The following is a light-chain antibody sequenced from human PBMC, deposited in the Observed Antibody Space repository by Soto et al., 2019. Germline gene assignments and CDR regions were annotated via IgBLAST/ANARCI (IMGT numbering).Light chain of an antibody. CDR1: PSISSD. Sequence: EIVMTQSPATLSVYPGERATLXXRASPSISSDLAWYQHKPGQAPTXIMSGASNRASGVPVRFSGSGAGTDFTLTITRLEPEDFALYYCQQYGGSPITFGLGTRLEIK. CDR3: QQYGGSPIT. CDR2: GAS. V-gene: IGKV3D-15*01. J-gene: IGKJ5*01.